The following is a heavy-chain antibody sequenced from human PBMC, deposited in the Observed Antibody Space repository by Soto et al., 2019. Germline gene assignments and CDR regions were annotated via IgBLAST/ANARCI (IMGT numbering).Heavy chain of an antibody. Sequence: EVQLVESGGGWVKPGGSLKLSCSGSGFSFSDSAIHWVRQASGQGLEWVGRIRDKAKHYATAYDVSVRGRFTISRDDSENTTYLQMNSRKKEDTAVYYSTRPPSGIYGDDSDYWAQGTLVTVSS. D-gene: IGHD1-26*01. V-gene: IGHV3-73*02. CDR1: GFSFSDSA. CDR2: IRDKAKHYAT. J-gene: IGHJ4*02. CDR3: TRPPSGIYGDDSDY.